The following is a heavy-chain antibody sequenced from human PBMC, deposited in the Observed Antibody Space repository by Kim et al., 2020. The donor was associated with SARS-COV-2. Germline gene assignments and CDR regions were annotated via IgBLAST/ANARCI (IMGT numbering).Heavy chain of an antibody. CDR1: GFTFSSYA. J-gene: IGHJ4*02. CDR3: ARVSSSWYLWLGWFDY. V-gene: IGHV3-30*04. CDR2: ISYDGSNK. D-gene: IGHD6-13*01. Sequence: GGSLRLSCAASGFTFSSYAMHWVRQAPGKGLEWVAVISYDGSNKYYADSVKGRFTISRDNSKNTLYLQMNSLRAEDTAVYYCARVSSSWYLWLGWFDYWGQGTLVTVSS.